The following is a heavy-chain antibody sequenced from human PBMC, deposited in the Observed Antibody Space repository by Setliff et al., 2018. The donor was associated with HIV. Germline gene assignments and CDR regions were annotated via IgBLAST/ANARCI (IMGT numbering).Heavy chain of an antibody. CDR1: GFTFSDYW. CDR2: IGRDGTVA. J-gene: IGHJ4*02. CDR3: ARGPGNGAVGY. Sequence: GGSLRLSCTASGFTFSDYWMHWVRRGPGRGLEWVSRIGRDGTVANYADSVKGRFTISRDNAKTSLSLQMNSLTAEDTAVYYCARGPGNGAVGYWGQGTLVTVSS. V-gene: IGHV3-74*01.